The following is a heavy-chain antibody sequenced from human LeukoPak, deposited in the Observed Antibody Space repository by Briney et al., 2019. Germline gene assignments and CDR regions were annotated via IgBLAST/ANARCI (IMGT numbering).Heavy chain of an antibody. CDR2: INPNSGGT. CDR3: AREYYDSPYYYGMDV. CDR1: GYTFTGYY. V-gene: IGHV1-2*02. J-gene: IGHJ6*02. D-gene: IGHD3-22*01. Sequence: PSASVTVSCKASGYTFTGYYMHWVRQAPGQGLEWMGWINPNSGGTNYAQKFQGRVTMTRDTSVSTAYMELSRLRSDDTAVYYCAREYYDSPYYYGMDVWGQGTTVTVSS.